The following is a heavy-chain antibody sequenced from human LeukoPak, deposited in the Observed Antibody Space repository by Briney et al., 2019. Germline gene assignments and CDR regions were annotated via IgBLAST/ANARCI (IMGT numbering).Heavy chain of an antibody. CDR2: ITGHGGTT. D-gene: IGHD6-19*01. CDR3: AKSRYNSGWDYFDY. V-gene: IGHV3-23*01. CDR1: GFTLSSYW. J-gene: IGHJ4*02. Sequence: GGSLRLSCAASGFTLSSYWMSWVRQAPGKGLEWVSAITGHGGTTYYADSVKGRFTISRDNSKNTLYLQMNSLRAEDTAVYYCAKSRYNSGWDYFDYWGQGSLVTVSS.